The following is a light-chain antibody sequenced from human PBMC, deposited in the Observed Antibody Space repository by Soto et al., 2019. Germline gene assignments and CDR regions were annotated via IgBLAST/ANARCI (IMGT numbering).Light chain of an antibody. Sequence: QSVLTQPPSVFGAPGQRVTIPCTGSSSNIGAGYDVHWYQQVPGAPPKLIIYDNVNRPSGVTDRFSGSRSGTSASLAITGLRAEDEATYHCQSYDSSLSILVFGGGTNSPS. CDR2: DNV. CDR1: SSNIGAGYD. CDR3: QSYDSSLSILV. J-gene: IGLJ2*01. V-gene: IGLV1-40*01.